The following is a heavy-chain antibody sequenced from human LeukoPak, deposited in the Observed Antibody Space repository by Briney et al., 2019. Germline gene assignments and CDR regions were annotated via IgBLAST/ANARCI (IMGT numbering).Heavy chain of an antibody. D-gene: IGHD3-3*01. J-gene: IGHJ3*02. Sequence: TPSETLSLTCAVYGGSFSGYYWSWIRQPPGKGLEWIGEINHSGSTNYNPSLKSRVTISVDTSKNQFSLKLTSVTAADTALYYCARGHDFGSGYYRDAFDIWGQGTMVSVS. CDR1: GGSFSGYY. V-gene: IGHV4-34*01. CDR2: INHSGST. CDR3: ARGHDFGSGYYRDAFDI.